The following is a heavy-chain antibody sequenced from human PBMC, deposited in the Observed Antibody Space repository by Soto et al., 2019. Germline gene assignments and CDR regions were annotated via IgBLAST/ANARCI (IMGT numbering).Heavy chain of an antibody. CDR2: IYYSGST. V-gene: IGHV4-39*01. CDR1: GGSISSSSYY. CDR3: ARHEVVVVPAAIAPYGMDV. D-gene: IGHD2-2*01. Sequence: SETLSLTCTVSGGSISSSSYYWGWIRQPPGKGLEWIGSIYYSGSTYYNPSLKSRVTISVDTSKNQFSLKLSSVTAADTAVYYCARHEVVVVPAAIAPYGMDVWGQGTTVTVS. J-gene: IGHJ6*02.